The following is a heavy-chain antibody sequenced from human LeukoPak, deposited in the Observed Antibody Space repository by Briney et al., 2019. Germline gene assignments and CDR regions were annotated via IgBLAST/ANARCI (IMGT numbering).Heavy chain of an antibody. Sequence: PSETLSLTCTVFGGSISSYYWSWIRQPPGKGLEWIGYIYYSGSTNYNPSLKSRVTISVDTSKNQFSLKLSSVTAADTAVYYCASGQWLVPLLYFQHWGQGTLVTVSS. CDR1: GGSISSYY. V-gene: IGHV4-59*01. J-gene: IGHJ1*01. CDR3: ASGQWLVPLLYFQH. D-gene: IGHD6-19*01. CDR2: IYYSGST.